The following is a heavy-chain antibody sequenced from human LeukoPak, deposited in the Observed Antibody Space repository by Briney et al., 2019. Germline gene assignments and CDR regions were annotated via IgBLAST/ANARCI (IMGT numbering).Heavy chain of an antibody. V-gene: IGHV4-4*07. Sequence: PSETLSLTCTGSGGSISSYYWSWIRQPAGKGLEWIGRIYTSGSTNYNPSLKSRVTMSVDTSKNQFSLKLSSVTAADTAVYYCARIAGDFGTKYYYYYMDVWGKGTTVTVSS. CDR2: IYTSGST. J-gene: IGHJ6*03. D-gene: IGHD2-21*01. CDR3: ARIAGDFGTKYYYYYMDV. CDR1: GGSISSYY.